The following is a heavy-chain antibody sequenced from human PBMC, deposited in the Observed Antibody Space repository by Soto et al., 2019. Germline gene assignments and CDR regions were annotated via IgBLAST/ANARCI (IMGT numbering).Heavy chain of an antibody. CDR3: ARIRPESYYFDY. CDR2: IDWDGDK. V-gene: IGHV2-70*01. CDR1: GFSLSTSEMC. Sequence: SGPTPVNPTQTLTLTCTFSGFSLSTSEMCVSWIRQPPGKALEWLGIIDWDGDKYYNTSLKTRLTISKDTSKNQVVLTMTNMDPVDTATYFCARIRPESYYFDYWGQGTPVTVSS. J-gene: IGHJ4*02.